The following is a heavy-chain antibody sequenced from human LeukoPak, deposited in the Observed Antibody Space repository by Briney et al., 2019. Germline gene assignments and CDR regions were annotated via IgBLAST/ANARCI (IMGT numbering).Heavy chain of an antibody. Sequence: GGSLILSCAASGFTLSSYSMNWVRQAPGKGLEWVSSISSSSSYIYYADSVKGRFTISRDNAKNSLYLQMNSLRAEDTAVYYCAGVDFWSGYPYDAFDIWGQGTMVTVSS. J-gene: IGHJ3*02. CDR2: ISSSSSYI. CDR3: AGVDFWSGYPYDAFDI. D-gene: IGHD3-3*01. CDR1: GFTLSSYS. V-gene: IGHV3-21*01.